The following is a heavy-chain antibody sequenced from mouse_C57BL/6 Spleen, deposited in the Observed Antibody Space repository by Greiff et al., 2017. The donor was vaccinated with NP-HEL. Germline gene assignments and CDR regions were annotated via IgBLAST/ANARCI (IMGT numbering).Heavy chain of an antibody. CDR1: GFTFSDYG. V-gene: IGHV5-17*01. D-gene: IGHD1-1*01. CDR3: ASDSSYLWFAN. Sequence: EVQLVESGGGLVKPGGSLKLSCAASGFTFSDYGMHWVRQAPEKGLEWVAYISSGSITIYYADTVKGRFTISRDIAKNTLFLQMPSLRSEDTAMYYCASDSSYLWFANWGQGTLVTVAA. CDR2: ISSGSITI. J-gene: IGHJ3*01.